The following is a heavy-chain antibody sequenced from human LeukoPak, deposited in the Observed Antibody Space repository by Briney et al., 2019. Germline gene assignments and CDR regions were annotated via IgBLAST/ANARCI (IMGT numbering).Heavy chain of an antibody. J-gene: IGHJ6*02. V-gene: IGHV1-2*02. D-gene: IGHD4-11*01. CDR1: GYTFTGYY. CDR3: ARDDYSNYYYYYYGMDV. Sequence: ASVKVSCKASGYTFTGYYMHWVRQAPGQGLEWMGWINPNSGGTNYAQKFQGRVTMTRDTSISTAYMELSRLRSDDTAVYYCARDDYSNYYYYYYGMDVSGQGKTVTASS. CDR2: INPNSGGT.